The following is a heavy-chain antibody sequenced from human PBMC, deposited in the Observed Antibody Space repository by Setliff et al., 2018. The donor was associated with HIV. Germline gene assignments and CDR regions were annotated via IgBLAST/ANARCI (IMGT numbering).Heavy chain of an antibody. Sequence: SETLSLTCAVYGGSLTNYYWTWIRQPPGKGLEWIGEIYHSGTTNYNPSLKSRVTISVDTSKNQFSLKLSSVTAADTAVYYCARGRDYDTLTGYFDYWGQGTLVTVSS. V-gene: IGHV4-34*01. CDR2: IYHSGTT. J-gene: IGHJ4*02. CDR3: ARGRDYDTLTGYFDY. D-gene: IGHD3-9*01. CDR1: GGSLTNYY.